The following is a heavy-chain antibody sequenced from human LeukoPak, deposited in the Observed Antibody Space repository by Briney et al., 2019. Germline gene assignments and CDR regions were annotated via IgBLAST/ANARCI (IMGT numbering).Heavy chain of an antibody. CDR2: ISSSSTTI. V-gene: IGHV3-48*01. D-gene: IGHD7-27*01. Sequence: GGSLRLSCAASGFTFSSYGMNWVRQAPGKGLEWVSYISSSSTTIYYADSVKGRFTISRDNAWNSLYLQMNSLRAEDTAVYYCAREDWGLYAFDIWGQGTMVTVSS. J-gene: IGHJ3*02. CDR3: AREDWGLYAFDI. CDR1: GFTFSSYG.